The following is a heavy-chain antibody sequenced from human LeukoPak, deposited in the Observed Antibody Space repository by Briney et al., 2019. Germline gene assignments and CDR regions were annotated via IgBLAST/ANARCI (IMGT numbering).Heavy chain of an antibody. CDR1: GYSITSYW. CDR2: IYPGDSDT. Sequence: GESLKISCKGSGYSITSYWIGWVRQMPGKGLEWMGIIYPGDSDTRYSPSFQGQVTISADKSISTAYLQWSSLKASDTAMYYCAITGLLGYCSGGSCYSDWFDPWGQGTLVTASS. V-gene: IGHV5-51*01. D-gene: IGHD2-15*01. J-gene: IGHJ5*02. CDR3: AITGLLGYCSGGSCYSDWFDP.